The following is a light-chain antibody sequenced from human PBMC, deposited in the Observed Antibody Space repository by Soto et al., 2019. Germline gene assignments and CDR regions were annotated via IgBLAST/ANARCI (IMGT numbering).Light chain of an antibody. CDR2: DVN. Sequence: QSVLTQPASVSGSPGQSITISCTGTRNDVGGYNYVSWYQQHPGKAPKLMIYDVNNRPSGVSNRFSGSKSGNTASLTISGLQAEDEADYYCNSHTRSSTRWVFGGGTKLTVL. CDR1: RNDVGGYNY. J-gene: IGLJ3*02. V-gene: IGLV2-14*01. CDR3: NSHTRSSTRWV.